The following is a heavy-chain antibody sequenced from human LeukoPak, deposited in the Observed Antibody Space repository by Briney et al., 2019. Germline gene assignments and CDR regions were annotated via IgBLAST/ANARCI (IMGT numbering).Heavy chain of an antibody. CDR2: IYCSGST. J-gene: IGHJ6*03. V-gene: IGHV4-59*01. CDR1: GGSISSYC. CDR3: AREPSQKLAHYMDV. Sequence: SETLSLSCAVSGGSISSYCWSWIRQPPGKGLEWIAYIYCSGSTNYNPCLKSRVTISVHTSKTQFSLKLSSVTATDTGVYFCAREPSQKLAHYMDVWGKGTTVT.